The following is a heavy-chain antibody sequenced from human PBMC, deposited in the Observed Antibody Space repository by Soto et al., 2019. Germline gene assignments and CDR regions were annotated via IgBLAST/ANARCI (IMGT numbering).Heavy chain of an antibody. D-gene: IGHD2-2*01. Sequence: ASVKVSCKASGYTFTSYAMHWVRQAPGQRLEWMGWINAGNGNTKYSQKFQGRVTITRDTSASTAYMELSSLRSEDTAVYYCARDRGYCSSTSCYVLVDPWGQGTLVTVS. CDR3: ARDRGYCSSTSCYVLVDP. CDR2: INAGNGNT. CDR1: GYTFTSYA. J-gene: IGHJ5*02. V-gene: IGHV1-3*01.